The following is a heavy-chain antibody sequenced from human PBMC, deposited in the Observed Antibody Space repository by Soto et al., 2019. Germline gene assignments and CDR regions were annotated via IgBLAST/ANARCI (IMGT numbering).Heavy chain of an antibody. J-gene: IGHJ5*02. D-gene: IGHD6-13*01. Sequence: QVQLVQSGAEVKKPGASVKVSCKASGYTFTSYDINWVRQATGQGLEWMGWMNPNSGNTGYAQKFQGRVPMTRNTSISTAYMELSSLRSEDTAVYYWARERSAAGTGWFDPWGQGTLVTVSS. CDR1: GYTFTSYD. CDR3: ARERSAAGTGWFDP. CDR2: MNPNSGNT. V-gene: IGHV1-8*01.